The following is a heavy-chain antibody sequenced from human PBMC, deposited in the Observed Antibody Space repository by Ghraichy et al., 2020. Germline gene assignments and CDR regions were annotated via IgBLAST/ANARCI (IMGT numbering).Heavy chain of an antibody. V-gene: IGHV3-30-3*01. CDR1: GFTFSRYA. CDR2: ISYDGSNK. CDR3: ARDETDLSDDIVTGNYRDRYYYYGMDV. D-gene: IGHD3-9*01. J-gene: IGHJ6*02. Sequence: LSLTCAASGFTFSRYAMHWVRQAPGKGLEWVAVISYDGSNKYYADSVKGRFTISRDNSKNTVYLQMNSLRPEDTTVYYCARDETDLSDDIVTGNYRDRYYYYGMDVWGQGTTVTVSS.